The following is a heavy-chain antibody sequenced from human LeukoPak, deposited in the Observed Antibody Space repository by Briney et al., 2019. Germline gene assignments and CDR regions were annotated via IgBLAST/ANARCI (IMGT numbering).Heavy chain of an antibody. CDR1: GFSFSSFW. D-gene: IGHD2-21*02. CDR3: AKYIVVTATRTFDY. Sequence: GGSLRLSCGASGFSFSSFWMTWVRQPPGKGLEWVANINERGTEEHYVDSVKGRFTISRDNVMNSLYLQMNSLTGEDTAVYYCAKYIVVTATRTFDYWGQGTLVTVSS. CDR2: INERGTEE. V-gene: IGHV3-7*03. J-gene: IGHJ4*02.